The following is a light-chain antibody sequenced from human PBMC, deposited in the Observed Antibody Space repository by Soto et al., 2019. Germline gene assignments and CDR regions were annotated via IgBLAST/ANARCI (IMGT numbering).Light chain of an antibody. V-gene: IGLV2-14*03. CDR3: SSYTTSNTRQIV. Sequence: QSVLTQPASVSGSPGPSITISCTGTSSDVGGYNYVSWYQHHPGKAPKLLIYDVSNRPSGVSNRFSGSKSDNTASLTISGLQPEDEADYYCSSYTTSNTRQIVFGTGTKATVL. J-gene: IGLJ1*01. CDR2: DVS. CDR1: SSDVGGYNY.